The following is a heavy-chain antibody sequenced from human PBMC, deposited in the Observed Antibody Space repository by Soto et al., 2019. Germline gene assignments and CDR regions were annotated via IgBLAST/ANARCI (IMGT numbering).Heavy chain of an antibody. Sequence: PSETLSLTCAVYGGSFIGYYCIFIRHPPVKWLEWIGEINHSGSTNYNPSLKSRVTISVDTSKNQFSLKLSSVTAADTAVYYCARGVYVSSDYVDYYFYYYGMDVWGQGTSVTVSS. CDR1: GGSFIGYY. V-gene: IGHV4-34*01. J-gene: IGHJ6*02. CDR3: ARGVYVSSDYVDYYFYYYGMDV. CDR2: INHSGST. D-gene: IGHD4-17*01.